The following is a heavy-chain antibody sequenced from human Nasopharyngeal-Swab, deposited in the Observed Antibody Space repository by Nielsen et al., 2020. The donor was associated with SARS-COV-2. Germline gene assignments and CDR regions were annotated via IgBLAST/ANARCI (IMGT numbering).Heavy chain of an antibody. CDR2: ISSSGTST. V-gene: IGHV1-46*01. J-gene: IGHJ4*02. D-gene: IGHD6-19*01. Sequence: WVRQAPGQGLEWMAYISSSGTSTNYAPNTQGRVTMTRDTATSTIYMELSSLTSEDTAVYYCAGEGSGEKKFDFWGQGTLVTVSS. CDR3: AGEGSGEKKFDF.